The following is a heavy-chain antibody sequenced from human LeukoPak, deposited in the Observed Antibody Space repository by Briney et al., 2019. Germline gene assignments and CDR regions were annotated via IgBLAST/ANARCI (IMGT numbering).Heavy chain of an antibody. V-gene: IGHV4-4*07. CDR3: ARHNGFDRGYYYYMDV. CDR2: VYTSGIT. Sequence: SETLSLTCTVSGGFINSYYWSWLRQPAGKGLEWIGRVYTSGITNYNPSLKSRITMSVDTSKNQFSLKLTSVTAADTAVYYCARHNGFDRGYYYYMDVWGKGTTVTVSS. CDR1: GGFINSYY. D-gene: IGHD3-9*01. J-gene: IGHJ6*03.